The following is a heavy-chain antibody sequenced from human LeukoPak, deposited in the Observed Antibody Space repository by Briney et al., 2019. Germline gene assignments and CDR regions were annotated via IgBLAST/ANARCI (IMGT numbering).Heavy chain of an antibody. CDR3: AKEPDIVVVVAATGAKSGY. CDR1: GFTFSSYA. D-gene: IGHD2-15*01. V-gene: IGHV3-23*01. J-gene: IGHJ4*02. Sequence: GGSLRLSCAASGFTFSSYAMSWVRQAPGKGLEWVSAISGSGGSTYYADSVKGRFTNSRDDSKNTLYLQMNSLRAEDTAVYYCAKEPDIVVVVAATGAKSGYWGQGTLVTVSS. CDR2: ISGSGGST.